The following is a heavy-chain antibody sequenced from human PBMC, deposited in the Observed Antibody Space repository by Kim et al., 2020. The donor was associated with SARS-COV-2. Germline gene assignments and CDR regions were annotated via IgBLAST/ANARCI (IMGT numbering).Heavy chain of an antibody. Sequence: GGSLRLSCAASGFTFSSYGMHWVRQAPGKGLEWVAVISYDGSNKYYADSVKGRFTISRDNSKNTLYLQMNSLRAEDTAVYYCATGLTRGDYYGSGSYRGYWGQGTLVTVSS. V-gene: IGHV3-30*03. CDR1: GFTFSSYG. D-gene: IGHD3-10*01. J-gene: IGHJ4*02. CDR2: ISYDGSNK. CDR3: ATGLTRGDYYGSGSYRGY.